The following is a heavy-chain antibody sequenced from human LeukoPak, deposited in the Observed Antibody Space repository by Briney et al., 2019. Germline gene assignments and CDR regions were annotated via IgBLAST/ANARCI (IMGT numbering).Heavy chain of an antibody. Sequence: GGSLRLSCAASGFTFSSYEMNWVRQAPGKGLVWVSRINSDGSSTSYADSVKGRFTISRDNAKNTLYLQMNSLRAEDTAVYYCARGLKQWLVSYYYMDVWGKGTTVTISS. D-gene: IGHD6-19*01. CDR3: ARGLKQWLVSYYYMDV. CDR1: GFTFSSYE. J-gene: IGHJ6*03. V-gene: IGHV3-74*01. CDR2: INSDGSST.